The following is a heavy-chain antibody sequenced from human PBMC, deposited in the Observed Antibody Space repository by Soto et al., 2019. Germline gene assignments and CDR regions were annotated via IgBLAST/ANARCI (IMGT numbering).Heavy chain of an antibody. Sequence: PSRNPCIRSAVSGGCSGSSNWWSGVRQPPGKGLEWIGEIYHSGSTNYNPSLKSRVTISVDKSKNQFSLKLSSVTAADTAVYYCARDQRARAVCRGGMGYWSVFSIDGSLQVTTLT. CDR1: GGCSGSSNW. D-gene: IGHD2-15*01. CDR2: IYHSGST. J-gene: IGHJ6*02. CDR3: ARDQRARAVCRGGMGYWSVFSIDG. V-gene: IGHV4-4*02.